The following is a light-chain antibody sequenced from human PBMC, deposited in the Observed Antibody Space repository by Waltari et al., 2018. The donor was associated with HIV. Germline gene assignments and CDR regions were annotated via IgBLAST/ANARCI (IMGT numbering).Light chain of an antibody. CDR1: RSNIGINT. J-gene: IGLJ3*02. Sequence: QSVLTQPPSASGTPGQRVIISCSGNRSNIGINTVNWYQQFSGAAPTLLIYSNNQRPSAVPDRFSGSKSGSAASLAISGLKSEDEADYHCATWDDALSGPVFGAGTKLTV. V-gene: IGLV1-44*01. CDR3: ATWDDALSGPV. CDR2: SNN.